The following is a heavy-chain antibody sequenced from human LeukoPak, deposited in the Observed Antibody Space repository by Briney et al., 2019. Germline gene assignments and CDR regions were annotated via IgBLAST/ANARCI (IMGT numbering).Heavy chain of an antibody. CDR3: ARDHSERRDLFEY. Sequence: SETLSLTCSVSGASINSYYWSWIRQPPGKGLEWIGYIYYSGSTYYNPSLKSRVTISVDTSKNQFSLKLSSVTAADTAVYYCARDHSERRDLFEYWGQGTRVTVSS. D-gene: IGHD1-1*01. CDR2: IYYSGST. CDR1: GASINSYY. V-gene: IGHV4-30-4*01. J-gene: IGHJ4*02.